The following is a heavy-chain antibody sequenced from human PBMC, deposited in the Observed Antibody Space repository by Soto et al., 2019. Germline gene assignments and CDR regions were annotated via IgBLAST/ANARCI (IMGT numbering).Heavy chain of an antibody. D-gene: IGHD6-19*01. J-gene: IGHJ4*02. CDR2: IYWDDDK. Sequence: QITLKESGPTLVKPTQTLTLTCTFSGFSLSSTRVAVDWIRHPPGKALEWLALIYWDDDKRYSPFLKSRLTITKDTSKNQVVLTMTNMDPVDTATYYCAHSVVAGLGYYFDYWGQGTLVTVSS. CDR1: GFSLSSTRVA. CDR3: AHSVVAGLGYYFDY. V-gene: IGHV2-5*02.